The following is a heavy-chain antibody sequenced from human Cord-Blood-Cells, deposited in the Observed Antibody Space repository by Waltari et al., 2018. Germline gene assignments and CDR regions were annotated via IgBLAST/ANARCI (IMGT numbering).Heavy chain of an antibody. J-gene: IGHJ4*02. V-gene: IGHV1-3*01. CDR1: RYPFPSYA. CDR2: INADNGNT. D-gene: IGHD4-17*01. CDR3: ASRITVTTGYFDY. Sequence: VQLVQSGAAATKPGASVKVSCKAARYPFPSYAIHWVRQAPGQRLEWMGWINADNGNTKYSQKFQGRVTITRDTSASTAYMELSSLRSEDTAVYYCASRITVTTGYFDYWGQGTLVTVSS.